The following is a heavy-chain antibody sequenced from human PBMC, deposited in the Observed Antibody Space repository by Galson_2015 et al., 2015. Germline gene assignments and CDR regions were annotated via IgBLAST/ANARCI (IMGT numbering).Heavy chain of an antibody. CDR1: GFTFSSYS. CDR3: ATYTKDTSPMDV. J-gene: IGHJ6*04. Sequence: SLRLSCAASGFTFSSYSMNWVRQAPGKGLEWVSSISSSSSYIYYADSVKGRFTISRDNAKNSLYLQMNSLRAEDTAVYYCATYTKDTSPMDVWGKGTTATVSS. CDR2: ISSSSSYI. D-gene: IGHD2-2*02. V-gene: IGHV3-21*01.